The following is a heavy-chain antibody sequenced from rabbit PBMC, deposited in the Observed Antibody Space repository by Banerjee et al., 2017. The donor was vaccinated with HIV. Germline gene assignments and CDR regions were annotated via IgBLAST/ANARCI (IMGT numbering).Heavy chain of an antibody. D-gene: IGHD6-1*01. Sequence: QEQLVESGGGLVTLGGSLKLSCKASGIDFSSYGISWVRQAPGKGLEWIACIYTGSSAYTFYASWAKGRFTITRSTSLNTVTLQVTSLTAADTATYFCARDWADSNGYSYAYDLNLWGPGTLVTVS. V-gene: IGHV1S47*01. CDR1: GIDFSSYG. CDR3: ARDWADSNGYSYAYDLNL. J-gene: IGHJ4*01. CDR2: IYTGSSAYT.